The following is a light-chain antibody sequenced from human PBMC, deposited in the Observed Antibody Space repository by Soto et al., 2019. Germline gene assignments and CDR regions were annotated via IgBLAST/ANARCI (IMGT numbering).Light chain of an antibody. J-gene: IGLJ2*01. CDR3: XVWDSXXXHRGVV. CDR2: DDS. Sequence: SYELTQPPSVSVAPGQTARITCGGNNIGSKSVHWYQQKPGQAPVLVVYDDSDRPSGIPERFSGSNSGNTATLTISRVEAXDEAXYXXXVWDSXXXHRGVVFGGGTKVTVL. CDR1: NIGSKS. V-gene: IGLV3-21*02.